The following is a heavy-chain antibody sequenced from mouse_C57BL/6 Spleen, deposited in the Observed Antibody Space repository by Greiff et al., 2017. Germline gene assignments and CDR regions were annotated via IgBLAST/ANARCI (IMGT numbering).Heavy chain of an antibody. D-gene: IGHD2-4*01. J-gene: IGHJ2*01. V-gene: IGHV1-80*01. Sequence: VKLMESGAELVKPGASVKISCKASGYAFSSYWMNWVKQRPGKGLEWIGQIYPGDGDTNYNGKFKGKATLTADKSSSTAYMQLSSLTSEDSAVYFCARSHYDSYYFDYWGQGTTLTVSS. CDR3: ARSHYDSYYFDY. CDR2: IYPGDGDT. CDR1: GYAFSSYW.